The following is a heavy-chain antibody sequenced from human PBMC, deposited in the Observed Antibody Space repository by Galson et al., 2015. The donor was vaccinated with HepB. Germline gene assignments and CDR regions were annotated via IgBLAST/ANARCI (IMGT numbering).Heavy chain of an antibody. Sequence: SLRLSCAASGFTFSTYDMNWVRQAPGQGLEWVSYISESGNTIYYADSVEGRFTTSRDNAKNSLFLQMNSLRAEDTAVYYCTREGSFDAFDIWGQGTLVTVSS. CDR3: TREGSFDAFDI. CDR2: ISESGNTI. V-gene: IGHV3-48*03. J-gene: IGHJ3*02. CDR1: GFTFSTYD.